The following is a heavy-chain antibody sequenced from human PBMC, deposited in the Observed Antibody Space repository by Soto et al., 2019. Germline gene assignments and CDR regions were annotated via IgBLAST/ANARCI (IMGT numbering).Heavy chain of an antibody. Sequence: PSQTLSLTGAISGDSVSSKTAAWNWIRQSPSRGLEWLGRTYFRSKWYNDYAISMKSRITINPDTSKNQFSLLLNSVTPEDTAVYYCARVSFDHFVHWFDPWGQGTLVTVSS. V-gene: IGHV6-1*01. CDR3: ARVSFDHFVHWFDP. J-gene: IGHJ5*02. D-gene: IGHD3-9*01. CDR1: GDSVSSKTAA. CDR2: TYFRSKWYN.